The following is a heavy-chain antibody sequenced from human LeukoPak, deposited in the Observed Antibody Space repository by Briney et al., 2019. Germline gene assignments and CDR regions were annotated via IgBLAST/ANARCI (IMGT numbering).Heavy chain of an antibody. CDR2: ISSSSSYI. J-gene: IGHJ2*01. CDR1: GFTFSSYS. CDR3: ARIPAGVGLGILPTYWYFDL. D-gene: IGHD7-27*01. V-gene: IGHV3-21*01. Sequence: PGGSLRLSCAASGFTFSSYSMNWVRQAPGKGLEWVSSISSSSSYIYYADSVKGRFTISRDNAKNSLYLQMNSLRAEDTAVYYCARIPAGVGLGILPTYWYFDLWGRGTLVTVSS.